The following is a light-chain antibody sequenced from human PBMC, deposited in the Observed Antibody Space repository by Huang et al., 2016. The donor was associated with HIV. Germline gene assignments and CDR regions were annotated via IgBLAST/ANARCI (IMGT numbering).Light chain of an antibody. CDR1: QGISNF. Sequence: DIQMTQSPSSLSASVGDRITITCRASQGISNFLAWYQQKPGTVPKLLIYASSTLHSGVPSRFSGSGSGTDFTLTISSLQPEDVATYYCQKYNSTPPTFGGGTKVEIK. CDR3: QKYNSTPPT. V-gene: IGKV1-27*01. J-gene: IGKJ4*01. CDR2: ASS.